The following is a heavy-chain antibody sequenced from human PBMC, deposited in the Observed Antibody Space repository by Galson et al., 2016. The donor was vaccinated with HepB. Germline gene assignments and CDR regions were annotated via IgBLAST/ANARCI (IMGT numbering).Heavy chain of an antibody. CDR2: INPSGDGT. J-gene: IGHJ3*02. Sequence: SVKVSCKASGYTFSSYYMHWVRQAPGQGLEWMGIINPSGDGTTYAQNFQGRITMTRDTSTSTAYMELSSLRAEDTAVYYCAKDYQGVLPDAFDIWGQGTMVTVSS. D-gene: IGHD2-8*01. CDR3: AKDYQGVLPDAFDI. V-gene: IGHV1-46*01. CDR1: GYTFSSYY.